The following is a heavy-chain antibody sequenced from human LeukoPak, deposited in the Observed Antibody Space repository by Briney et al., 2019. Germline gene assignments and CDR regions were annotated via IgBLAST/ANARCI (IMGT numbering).Heavy chain of an antibody. CDR3: ARVVDHDYGDYYLDY. Sequence: GGSLRLSCAASGFTFSSYWMHWVRQAPGKGLVWVSRINSDGSSTSYADSVKGRLTISRDNSKNTLYLQMNSLRAEDTAVYYCARVVDHDYGDYYLDYWGQGTLVTVSS. CDR2: INSDGSST. D-gene: IGHD4-17*01. CDR1: GFTFSSYW. V-gene: IGHV3-74*01. J-gene: IGHJ4*02.